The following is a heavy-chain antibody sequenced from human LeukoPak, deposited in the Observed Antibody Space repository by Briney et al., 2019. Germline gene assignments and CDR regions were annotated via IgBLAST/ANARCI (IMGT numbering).Heavy chain of an antibody. CDR2: ITNSGSTM. CDR3: ARDPPGSHYGMDG. V-gene: IGHV3-11*01. J-gene: IGHJ6*01. Sequence: GALRLSCAASGLSFSDYYMSWIRQAPGKGLEWDSYITNSGSTMYYADSVKGRFTISRDNAKNSLFLQMNSLRAEDTAVYYCARDPPGSHYGMDGWGQGTTVTVSS. CDR1: GLSFSDYY.